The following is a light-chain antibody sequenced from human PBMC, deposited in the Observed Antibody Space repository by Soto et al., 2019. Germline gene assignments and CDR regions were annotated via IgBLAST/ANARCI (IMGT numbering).Light chain of an antibody. Sequence: LTQPASVSGSPGQSITISCTGTSSDVGGYNYVSWCQQHPGKAPKLTIYEVSNRPSGVSNRFSGSKSGNTASLTISGLQAEDEADYYCSSYTSSSSYVFGTGTKVTVL. CDR1: SSDVGGYNY. CDR3: SSYTSSSSYV. CDR2: EVS. V-gene: IGLV2-14*01. J-gene: IGLJ1*01.